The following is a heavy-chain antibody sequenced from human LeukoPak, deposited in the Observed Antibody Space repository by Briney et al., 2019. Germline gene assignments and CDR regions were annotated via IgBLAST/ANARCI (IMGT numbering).Heavy chain of an antibody. D-gene: IGHD2-2*01. CDR3: ARWNGYADY. J-gene: IGHJ4*02. CDR2: FSSSGNT. CDR1: GFTFSSYG. V-gene: IGHV3-23*01. Sequence: GGSLRLSCAASGFTFSSYGMSWVRHAPGKGVEWVSGFSSSGNTSYADSVKGRFTISRDNSKNTLYLQMNTLRVDDTAVYYCARWNGYADYWGQGTLVTVSS.